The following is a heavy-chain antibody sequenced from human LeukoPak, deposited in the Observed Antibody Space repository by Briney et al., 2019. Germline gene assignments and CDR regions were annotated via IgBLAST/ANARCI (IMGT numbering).Heavy chain of an antibody. CDR3: AKFAVGSGWTRPFDY. CDR2: IGGSGGST. V-gene: IGHV3-23*01. Sequence: GGSLRLSCAASGFTFSSYAMSWVRQAPGKGPEWASAIGGSGGSTYYAASVKGRFTISRDNSQNTLYLQVNSLRAEDTAVYYCAKFAVGSGWTRPFDYWGQGTLVTVSA. CDR1: GFTFSSYA. D-gene: IGHD6-19*01. J-gene: IGHJ4*02.